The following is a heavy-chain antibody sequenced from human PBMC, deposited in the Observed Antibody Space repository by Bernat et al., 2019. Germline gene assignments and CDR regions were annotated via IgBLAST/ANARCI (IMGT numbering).Heavy chain of an antibody. J-gene: IGHJ4*02. D-gene: IGHD2-8*01. CDR1: GFTFSNYW. CDR2: INSDGSTI. Sequence: EVQLVESGGGLVQPGGSLRLSCAASGFTFSNYWMHWVRQAPGKGLECVSRINSDGSTISYADSVKGRFTVSRDNARNTLNLQMNSLRVEDTAVYYCASLCNSASQYDYWGQGIQVTVSS. CDR3: ASLCNSASQYDY. V-gene: IGHV3-74*01.